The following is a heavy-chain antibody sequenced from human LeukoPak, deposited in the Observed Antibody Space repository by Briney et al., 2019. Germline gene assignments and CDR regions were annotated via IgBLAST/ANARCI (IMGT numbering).Heavy chain of an antibody. CDR2: IYYSGNT. V-gene: IGHV4-31*03. D-gene: IGHD1-26*01. Sequence: PSETLSLTCTVSGDSISSGHYYWSWIRQHPGKGLEWIGYIYYSGNTYYNPSLKSRVTISVDTSKNQFSLKLSSVTAADTAVYYCARGWRLGATSFDYWGQGTPVTVSS. CDR1: GDSISSGHYY. CDR3: ARGWRLGATSFDY. J-gene: IGHJ4*02.